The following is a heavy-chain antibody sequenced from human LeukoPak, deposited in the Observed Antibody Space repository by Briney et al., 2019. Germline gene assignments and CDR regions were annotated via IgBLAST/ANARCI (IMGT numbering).Heavy chain of an antibody. J-gene: IGHJ4*02. CDR2: INPNSGGT. CDR3: ARAVGADFWSGYPNYYLDY. Sequence: ASVKASCKASGYTFTGYYMHWVRQAPGQGLEWMGWINPNSGGTNYAQKFQGRVTMTRDASISTAYMELSRLRSDDTAVYYCARAVGADFWSGYPNYYLDYWGQGTLVTVSS. D-gene: IGHD3-3*01. V-gene: IGHV1-2*02. CDR1: GYTFTGYY.